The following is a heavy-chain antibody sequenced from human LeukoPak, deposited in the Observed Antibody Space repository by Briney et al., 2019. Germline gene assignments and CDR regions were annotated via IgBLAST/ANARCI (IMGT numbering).Heavy chain of an antibody. CDR2: MGHDGSNQ. V-gene: IGHV3-33*01. J-gene: IGHJ4*02. CDR1: GFIFTSHG. D-gene: IGHD5-24*01. CDR3: ARGAGYNYPYYFDY. Sequence: GGSLRLSCVSSGFIFTSHGMQWVRQAPGKGLEWVAVMGHDGSNQNYADSVKGRFTISRDNSKNTLYLQMNSLRAEDTAVYYCARGAGYNYPYYFDYWGQGTLVTVSS.